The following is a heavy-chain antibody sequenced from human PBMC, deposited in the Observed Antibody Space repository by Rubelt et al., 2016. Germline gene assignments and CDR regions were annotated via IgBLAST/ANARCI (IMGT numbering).Heavy chain of an antibody. CDR3: AKDESYYGIDV. V-gene: IGHV3-53*01. J-gene: IGHJ6*02. CDR1: GFTVSSNY. CDR2: IYSDGRT. Sequence: GGSLRLSCAPSGFTVSSNYMTWVRQAPGRGLAWVSTIYSDGRTFYADAGKGRITISRDNSKNTLYLQLHSLRVEDTAVYYCAKDESYYGIDVWGQGTTVTVSS.